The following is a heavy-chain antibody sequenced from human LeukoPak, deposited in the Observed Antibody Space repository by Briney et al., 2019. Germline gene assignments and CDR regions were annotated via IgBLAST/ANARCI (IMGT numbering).Heavy chain of an antibody. V-gene: IGHV3-30*18. CDR3: VKDMKIKAAGHYFDY. CDR2: IANDGRDK. J-gene: IGHJ4*02. D-gene: IGHD2-15*01. Sequence: PGGSPRLSCAASGFTFSDYGMHWVRQAPGKGLEWVAVIANDGRDKKYADSVRGRFTISRDNSKNTVYLQMNSLRVEDTAVFYCVKDMKIKAAGHYFDYWGQGTLVTVSS. CDR1: GFTFSDYG.